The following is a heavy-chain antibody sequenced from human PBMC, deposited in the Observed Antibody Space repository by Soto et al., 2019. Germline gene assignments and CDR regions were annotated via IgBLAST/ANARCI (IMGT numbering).Heavy chain of an antibody. Sequence: EVQLVESGGGLVQPGGSLRLSCAASGFTVSSNYMSWVRQAPGKGLEWVSVIYSGGSTYYADSVKGRFTISRDNSKNKLYIQMSSLSAEDTAVYYCARDLYDSSGYYLFDYWGQGTLVTVSS. V-gene: IGHV3-66*01. D-gene: IGHD3-22*01. CDR2: IYSGGST. J-gene: IGHJ4*02. CDR3: ARDLYDSSGYYLFDY. CDR1: GFTVSSNY.